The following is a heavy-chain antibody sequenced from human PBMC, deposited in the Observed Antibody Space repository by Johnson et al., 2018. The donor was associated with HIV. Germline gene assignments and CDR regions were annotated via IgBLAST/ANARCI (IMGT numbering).Heavy chain of an antibody. CDR2: IYSGGST. CDR1: GFTVSSNY. V-gene: IGHV3-53*01. Sequence: VQLVESGGGLIQPGGSLRLSCAASGFTVSSNYMSWVRQAPGKGLEWVSVIYSGGSTYYADSVKGRFTISRDNSKNTLYLQMNSLRAEDTAVYYCARDLTVSEYDAFDIWGQGTMVTVSS. CDR3: ARDLTVSEYDAFDI. D-gene: IGHD2-8*01. J-gene: IGHJ3*02.